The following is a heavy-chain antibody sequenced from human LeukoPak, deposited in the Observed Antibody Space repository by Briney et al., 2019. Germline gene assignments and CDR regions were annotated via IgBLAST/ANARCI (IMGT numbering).Heavy chain of an antibody. CDR1: GFTFNSYA. CDR3: AKQRDYYDSSGYYRGYYFDY. Sequence: GGSLRLSCAASGFTFNSYAMNWVRQAPGKGLEWVSAISGSAGSTHYADSVKGRFTISRDNPKNTLYLQMNSLRAEDTAVYYCAKQRDYYDSSGYYRGYYFDYWGQGTLVTVSS. J-gene: IGHJ4*02. CDR2: ISGSAGST. D-gene: IGHD3-22*01. V-gene: IGHV3-23*01.